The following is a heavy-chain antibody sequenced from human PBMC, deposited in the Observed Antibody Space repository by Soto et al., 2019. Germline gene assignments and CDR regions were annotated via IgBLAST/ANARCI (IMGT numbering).Heavy chain of an antibody. J-gene: IGHJ6*03. CDR2: IYYSGST. V-gene: IGHV4-59*12. CDR3: ARERPGGVVVVAATYYYYYMDV. D-gene: IGHD2-15*01. Sequence: SETLSLTCTVSGGSISSYYWSWIRQPPGKGLEWIGYIYYSGSTNYNPSLKSRVTISVDTSKNQFSLKLSSVTAADTAVYYCARERPGGVVVVAATYYYYYMDVWGKGTTVTVSS. CDR1: GGSISSYY.